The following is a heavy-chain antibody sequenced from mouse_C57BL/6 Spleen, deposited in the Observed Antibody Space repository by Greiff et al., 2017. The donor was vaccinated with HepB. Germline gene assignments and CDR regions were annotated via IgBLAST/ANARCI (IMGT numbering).Heavy chain of an antibody. CDR2: ISGGGGNT. CDR1: GFTFSSYT. J-gene: IGHJ4*01. CDR3: ARQKYDYDEYYAMDY. Sequence: DVHLVESGGGLVKPGGSLKLSCAASGFTFSSYTMSWVRQTPEKRLEWVATISGGGGNTYYPDSVKGRFTISRDNAKNTLYLQMSSLRSEDTALYYCARQKYDYDEYYAMDYWGQGTSVTVSS. V-gene: IGHV5-9*01. D-gene: IGHD2-4*01.